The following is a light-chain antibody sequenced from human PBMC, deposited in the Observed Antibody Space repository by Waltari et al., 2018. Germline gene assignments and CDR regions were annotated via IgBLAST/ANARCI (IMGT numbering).Light chain of an antibody. V-gene: IGLV1-40*01. CDR3: QSCDSSLSGSFV. Sequence: QSVLTQPPSVSGAPGQRVTISCTGSSSNIGASYDVHWYQQFPGTAPKLLIYGNNNRPSGGPDRFSGSKSGTSASLAITGLQAEDEADYYGQSCDSSLSGSFVFGTGTKVTVL. CDR2: GNN. J-gene: IGLJ1*01. CDR1: SSNIGASYD.